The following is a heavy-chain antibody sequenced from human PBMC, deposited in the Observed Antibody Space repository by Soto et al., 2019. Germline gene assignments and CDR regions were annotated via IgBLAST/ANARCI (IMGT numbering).Heavy chain of an antibody. D-gene: IGHD3-3*01. CDR1: GYTFTSYY. CDR2: INPSGGST. Sequence: GASVKVSCKASGYTFTSYYMHWVLQAPGQGLEWMGIINPSGGSTSYAQKFQGRVTMTRDTSTSTVYMELSSLRSEDTAVYYCAGEAVLRFLEWSPDYYYGMDVWGQGTTVTVS. V-gene: IGHV1-46*01. J-gene: IGHJ6*02. CDR3: AGEAVLRFLEWSPDYYYGMDV.